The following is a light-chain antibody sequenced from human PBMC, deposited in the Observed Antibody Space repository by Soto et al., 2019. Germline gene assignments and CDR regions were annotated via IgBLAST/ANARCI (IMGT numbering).Light chain of an antibody. CDR3: IQALQTPGT. CDR1: QSLLHSNGYNY. V-gene: IGKV2-28*01. J-gene: IGKJ1*01. CDR2: LGS. Sequence: DIVMTQSPLSLPVTPGEPASISCRSSQSLLHSNGYNYLDWYLQKPGQSLQLLIYLGSNRASGVPDRFSGSGSGTDFTLKISRVEAEDVGVYYCIQALQTPGTFGQGTKLEIK.